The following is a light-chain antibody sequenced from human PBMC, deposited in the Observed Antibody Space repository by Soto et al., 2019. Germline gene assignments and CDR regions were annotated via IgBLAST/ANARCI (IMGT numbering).Light chain of an antibody. CDR1: QTVLYSSNNRNY. V-gene: IGKV4-1*01. CDR2: WAS. J-gene: IGKJ4*01. CDR3: QQYYSTPLT. Sequence: DIVMTQSPDSLAVSLGERATINCKSSQTVLYSSNNRNYLGWYQQKPGPPPKLLIYWASNRESGVPDRFRGSGSGTDFTLTISSLQAEDVAVYYCQQYYSTPLTFGGGTKVEIK.